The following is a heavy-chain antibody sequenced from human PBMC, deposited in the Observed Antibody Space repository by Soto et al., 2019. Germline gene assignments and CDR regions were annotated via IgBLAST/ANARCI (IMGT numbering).Heavy chain of an antibody. Sequence: GGSLRLSCAASGFTFSSYAMNWVRQAPGKGLEWVSAISGSGGSTYYADSVKGRFTISRDNSKNTLYLQMNSLRAEDTAVYYCARDRADIVVVVAATPRGDAFDIWGQGTMVTVSS. V-gene: IGHV3-23*01. CDR3: ARDRADIVVVVAATPRGDAFDI. J-gene: IGHJ3*02. D-gene: IGHD2-15*01. CDR1: GFTFSSYA. CDR2: ISGSGGST.